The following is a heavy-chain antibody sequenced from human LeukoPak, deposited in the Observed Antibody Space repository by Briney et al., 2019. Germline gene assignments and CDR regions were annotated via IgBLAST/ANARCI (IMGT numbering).Heavy chain of an antibody. CDR1: GFPFVAYV. D-gene: IGHD3-16*01. Sequence: GKSLRLSCATSGFPFVAYVLHWVRQAPGKGLEWVAVISSDTTNKYYMDSVKGRFTISRDNSKNTLYLQMDSLRLEDTAVYYCARLAAASPGYWGQGTLVTVSS. J-gene: IGHJ4*02. CDR2: ISSDTTNK. CDR3: ARLAAASPGY. V-gene: IGHV3-30*10.